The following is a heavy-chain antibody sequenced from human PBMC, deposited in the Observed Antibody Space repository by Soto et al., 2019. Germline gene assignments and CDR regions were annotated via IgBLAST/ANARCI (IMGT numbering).Heavy chain of an antibody. CDR2: IHYSGST. J-gene: IGHJ4*02. Sequence: QVQLQASGPGLVKPSQTLSLACSVSGASINSGGYFWSWIRQLPGKGLEWIGYIHYSGSTYYNPSLKIRVVMSMDTSKNDFSLKLSSVTAADTAVFYRARGFVETAMAFDYWGQGALVTVSS. CDR1: GASINSGGYF. D-gene: IGHD5-18*01. V-gene: IGHV4-31*03. CDR3: ARGFVETAMAFDY.